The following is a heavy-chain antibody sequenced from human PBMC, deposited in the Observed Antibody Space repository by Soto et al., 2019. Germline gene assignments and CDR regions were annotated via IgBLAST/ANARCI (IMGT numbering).Heavy chain of an antibody. CDR2: IKSKLDGETT. D-gene: IGHD1-1*01. CDR3: TTVAGTGRVDMDY. Sequence: EVQLVESGGGLVKSGGSLRLSCAASGFIFSKAWMNWVRQGQGKGLEWVARIKSKLDGETTDYAAPVNARFTISRDDSTNTMYLQMNSLSTDDTGVYFCTTVAGTGRVDMDYWGQGTLVTVSS. CDR1: GFIFSKAW. J-gene: IGHJ4*02. V-gene: IGHV3-15*07.